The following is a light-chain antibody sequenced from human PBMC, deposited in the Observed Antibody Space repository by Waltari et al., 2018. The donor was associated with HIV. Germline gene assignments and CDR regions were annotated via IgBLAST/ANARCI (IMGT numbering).Light chain of an antibody. J-gene: IGKJ4*01. CDR3: QQYGSSPALT. CDR1: QSVTSSD. Sequence: EIVLTQSPGTLSLSPGERATLSCRASQSVTSSDLAWYQQKPGQAPSLLIYGASSRATGIPDRFSGSGSGTDFTLTISRLEPEDFAVYYCQQYGSSPALTFGGGTKVEIK. V-gene: IGKV3-20*01. CDR2: GAS.